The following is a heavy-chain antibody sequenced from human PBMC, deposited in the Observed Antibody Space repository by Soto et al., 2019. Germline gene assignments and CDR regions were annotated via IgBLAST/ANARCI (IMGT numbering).Heavy chain of an antibody. Sequence: QVQLVQSGAEVKKPGASVKVSCKASGYTFTSYGISWVRQAPGQGLEWMGWISAYNGNTNYAKKLVGRVTMTTHTSTSTAYMGLRSLRSHDTAVYYCASSCSSTSCPDKYGMDVWGQGTTVTVSS. J-gene: IGHJ6*02. CDR1: GYTFTSYG. D-gene: IGHD2-2*01. V-gene: IGHV1-18*01. CDR2: ISAYNGNT. CDR3: ASSCSSTSCPDKYGMDV.